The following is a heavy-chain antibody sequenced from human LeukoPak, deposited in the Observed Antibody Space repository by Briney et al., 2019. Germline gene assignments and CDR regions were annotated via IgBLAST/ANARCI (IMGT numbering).Heavy chain of an antibody. CDR1: GGSVTSTNW. D-gene: IGHD3-3*01. V-gene: IGHV4-4*02. Sequence: SETLSLTCGVSGGSVTSTNWWTWVRQPAGRGLEWIGEVHLDGRTNYNPSLKSRLTMSVDLSENHVSLKLTSVTAADTAVYYCAREGGFYRPLDYSGQGTLVTVSS. J-gene: IGHJ4*02. CDR2: VHLDGRT. CDR3: AREGGFYRPLDY.